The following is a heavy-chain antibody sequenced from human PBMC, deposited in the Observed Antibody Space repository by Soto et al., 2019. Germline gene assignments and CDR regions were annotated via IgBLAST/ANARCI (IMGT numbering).Heavy chain of an antibody. CDR2: ISYDGSNK. CDR3: AKLIGSNGLLFDI. J-gene: IGHJ3*02. Sequence: QVQLVESGGGVVQPGRSLRLSCAASGFTFSCYGMHWVRQAPGNGLEWVAVISYDGSNKYYADSVKGRFTISRDNSKNTLYLQMNSLRAEDTAVYYCAKLIGSNGLLFDIWGQGTMVTVSS. V-gene: IGHV3-30*18. CDR1: GFTFSCYG. D-gene: IGHD2-2*01.